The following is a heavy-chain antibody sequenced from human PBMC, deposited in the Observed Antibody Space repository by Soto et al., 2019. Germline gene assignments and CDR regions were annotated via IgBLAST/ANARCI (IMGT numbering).Heavy chain of an antibody. CDR3: ARLRIGGTRWPSVYYDCGMEV. CDR2: IDPSDSYT. V-gene: IGHV5-10-1*01. D-gene: IGHD2-15*01. CDR1: GYSFTSYW. Sequence: GESLKISCKGSGYSFTSYWISWVRQMPGKGLEWIGRIDPSDSYTNYSPSFQGHVTISADNSISTAYLQFSSLKASDTAMYYCARLRIGGTRWPSVYYDCGMEVGVQGTTVTVSS. J-gene: IGHJ6*02.